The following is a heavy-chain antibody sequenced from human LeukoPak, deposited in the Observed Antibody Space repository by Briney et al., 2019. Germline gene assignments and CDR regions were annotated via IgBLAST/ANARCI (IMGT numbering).Heavy chain of an antibody. V-gene: IGHV3-23*01. D-gene: IGHD6-19*01. J-gene: IGHJ4*02. Sequence: PGGSLRLSCAASGFTFSSYAMSWVRQAPGKGLEWASAISGSGGSTYYADSVKGRFTISRDNSKNTLYLQMNSLRAEDTAVYYCAKDPVAVAGNTNYLDYWGQGTLVTVSS. CDR1: GFTFSSYA. CDR2: ISGSGGST. CDR3: AKDPVAVAGNTNYLDY.